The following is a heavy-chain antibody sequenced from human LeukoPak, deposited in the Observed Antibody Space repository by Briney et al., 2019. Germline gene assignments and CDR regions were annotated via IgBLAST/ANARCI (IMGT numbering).Heavy chain of an antibody. D-gene: IGHD2-2*01. Sequence: GGSLRLSCAASGFTFSSYGMSWVRQAPGKGLEWVAFIRYDGSNKYYADSVKGRFTISRDNSKNTLYVQMNSLRAEDTAVYYCAKYEDSSSWSFEYWGQGTLVTVSS. CDR2: IRYDGSNK. CDR1: GFTFSSYG. V-gene: IGHV3-30*02. J-gene: IGHJ4*02. CDR3: AKYEDSSSWSFEY.